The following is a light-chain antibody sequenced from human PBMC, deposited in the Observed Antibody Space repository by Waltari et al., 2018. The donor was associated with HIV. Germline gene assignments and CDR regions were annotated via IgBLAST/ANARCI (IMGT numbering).Light chain of an antibody. CDR2: QDR. CDR3: QAWDSPTVV. V-gene: IGLV3-1*01. Sequence: SYELTQAPSVSVSPGQTATLTCSGDEFGAKYVSWYQQKPGQSPVLVIYQDRKRPSGIPERFSGSSSGNTATLTISGTQAMDEADYYCQAWDSPTVVFGGGTKLTVL. J-gene: IGLJ2*01. CDR1: EFGAKY.